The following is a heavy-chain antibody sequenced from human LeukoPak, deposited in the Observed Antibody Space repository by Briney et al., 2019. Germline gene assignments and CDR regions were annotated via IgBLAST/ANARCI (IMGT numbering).Heavy chain of an antibody. CDR3: ARVGGNYPIN. V-gene: IGHV1-46*01. D-gene: IGHD1-26*01. Sequence: ASVKVSCKASGYTFTSNYMLWVRQAPGQGLEWMGIINPSGGNTSYAQKFQGRVTMTRDTSTSTVYMELSSLRSEDTAVYYCARVGGNYPINWGQGSLVTVSS. J-gene: IGHJ4*02. CDR2: INPSGGNT. CDR1: GYTFTSNY.